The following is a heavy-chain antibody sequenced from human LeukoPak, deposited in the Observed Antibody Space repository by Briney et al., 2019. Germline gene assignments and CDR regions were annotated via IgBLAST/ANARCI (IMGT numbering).Heavy chain of an antibody. CDR1: GFTFGSY. V-gene: IGHV3-48*01. J-gene: IGHJ3*02. CDR3: AKSLVSTMMLPANYAFDI. CDR2: ISSSSKTI. Sequence: GGSLRLSCAASGFTFGSYMHWVRQAPGKGLEWVSYISSSSKTIYYADSVKGRFTISRDNSKNTLYLQMNSLRAEDTAVYYCAKSLVSTMMLPANYAFDIWGQGTMVTVSS. D-gene: IGHD5/OR15-5a*01.